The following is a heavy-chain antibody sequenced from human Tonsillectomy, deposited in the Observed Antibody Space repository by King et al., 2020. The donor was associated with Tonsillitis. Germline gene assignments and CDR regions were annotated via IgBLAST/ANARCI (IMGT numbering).Heavy chain of an antibody. CDR1: GFTFSSYA. CDR2: ISYDGSNK. Sequence: HVQLVESGGGVVQPGRSLRLSCAASGFTFSSYAIHWVRQAPGKGLDGVAVISYDGSNKYYADSVKGRFTISRDNSKNTLYLQMNSLRAEDTAVYYCARDLRSDLYGMDVWGQGTTVTVSS. D-gene: IGHD3-3*01. J-gene: IGHJ6*02. V-gene: IGHV3-30-3*01. CDR3: ARDLRSDLYGMDV.